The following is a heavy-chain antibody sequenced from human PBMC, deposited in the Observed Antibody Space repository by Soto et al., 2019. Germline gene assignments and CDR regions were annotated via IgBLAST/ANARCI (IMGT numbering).Heavy chain of an antibody. CDR3: AVRPEEYYYYYGMDV. CDR1: GGTFSSYA. Sequence: SVKVSCKASGGTFSSYAISWVRQAPGQGLEWMGGIITICGTANYAQKFQGRVTITADESTSTAYMELSSLRSDDTAVYYCAVRPEEYYYYYGMDVWGQGTTVTVSS. CDR2: IITICGTA. J-gene: IGHJ6*02. V-gene: IGHV1-69*13.